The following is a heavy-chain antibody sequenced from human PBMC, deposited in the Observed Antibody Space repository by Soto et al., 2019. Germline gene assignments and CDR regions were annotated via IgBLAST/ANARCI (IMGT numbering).Heavy chain of an antibody. CDR3: ARDYVVAATLYWFDP. D-gene: IGHD2-15*01. CDR2: ISAYNGNT. Sequence: QVQLVQSGAEVKKPGASVKVSCKASGYTFTSYGISWVRQAPGQGLEWMGWISAYNGNTNYAQKLQGRVTMTTDTPARTADMELRSLRSDDTAVYYCARDYVVAATLYWFDPWGQGTLVTVSS. CDR1: GYTFTSYG. J-gene: IGHJ5*02. V-gene: IGHV1-18*01.